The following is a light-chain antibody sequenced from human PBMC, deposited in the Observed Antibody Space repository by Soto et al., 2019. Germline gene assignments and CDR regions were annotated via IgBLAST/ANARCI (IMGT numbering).Light chain of an antibody. Sequence: EIVMTQSPATLSVSPGERATLSCRASQSVSSNLAWYQQIPGQAPRLLIYGASTRATGIPARFSGSGSGTEFTHTISSLQSEDFAVYYCQQYNNWPWTFGQGTKVDIK. CDR3: QQYNNWPWT. CDR1: QSVSSN. CDR2: GAS. V-gene: IGKV3-15*01. J-gene: IGKJ1*01.